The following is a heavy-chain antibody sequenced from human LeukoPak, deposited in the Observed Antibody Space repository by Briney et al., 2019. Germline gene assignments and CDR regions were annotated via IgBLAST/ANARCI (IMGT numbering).Heavy chain of an antibody. D-gene: IGHD2/OR15-2a*01. CDR2: VRHDGGNQ. J-gene: IGHJ4*02. CDR3: ATVKRLEYYFDY. CDR1: GFTFSSYS. V-gene: IGHV3-30*02. Sequence: GGSLRLSCTASGFTFSSYSMHWVRQAPGKGLEWVAFVRHDGGNQYYADSVRGRFTISRDNSKNTLYLQMNSLRTEDTAIYYCATVKRLEYYFDYWGQGTLVTVSS.